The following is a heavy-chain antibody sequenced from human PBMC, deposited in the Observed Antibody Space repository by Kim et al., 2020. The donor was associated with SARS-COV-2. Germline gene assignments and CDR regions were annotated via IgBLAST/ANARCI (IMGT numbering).Heavy chain of an antibody. CDR1: GFTFSSNS. J-gene: IGHJ3*02. Sequence: GGPLRLSCAASGFTFSSNSMNWVRQAPGKGLEWVSSISSSSSYINYADSVKSRFTISRDNAKNSLYLQMNSLRAEDTAVYYCASLVGALDAFDNWGQGTMVTVSS. D-gene: IGHD1-26*01. CDR2: ISSSSSYI. V-gene: IGHV3-21*01. CDR3: ASLVGALDAFDN.